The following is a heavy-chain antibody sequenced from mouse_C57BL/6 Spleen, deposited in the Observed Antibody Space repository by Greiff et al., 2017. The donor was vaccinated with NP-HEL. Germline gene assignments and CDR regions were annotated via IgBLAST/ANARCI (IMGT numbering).Heavy chain of an antibody. D-gene: IGHD1-1*01. CDR1: GYTFTSYW. CDR3: SITTTIVEHWFAY. CDR2: IHPSDSDT. V-gene: IGHV1-74*01. Sequence: VQLQQSGAELVKPGASVKVSCKASGYTFTSYWMHWVKQRPGQGLEWIGRIHPSDSDTNYNQKFKGKTTLTVDKSSSTAYMQLSSLTTEDSAVDYCSITTTIVEHWFAYWGQGTLVTVSA. J-gene: IGHJ3*01.